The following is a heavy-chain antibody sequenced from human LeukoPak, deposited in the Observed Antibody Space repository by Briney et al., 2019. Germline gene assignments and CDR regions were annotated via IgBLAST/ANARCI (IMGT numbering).Heavy chain of an antibody. CDR1: GYSISSGYY. D-gene: IGHD6-13*01. CDR2: IYHSGST. J-gene: IGHJ5*01. Sequence: SETLSLTCTVSGYSISSGYYWGWIRQPPGKGLEWIGSIYHSGSTYYNPSLKSRVTISVDTSKNQFSLKLSSVTAADTAVYYCARVSLDSSSWYPGSNFDSWGQGTLVTVSS. V-gene: IGHV4-38-2*02. CDR3: ARVSLDSSSWYPGSNFDS.